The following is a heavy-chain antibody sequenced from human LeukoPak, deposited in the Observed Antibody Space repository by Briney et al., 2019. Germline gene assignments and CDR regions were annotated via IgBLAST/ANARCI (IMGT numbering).Heavy chain of an antibody. CDR1: EFTFRSYD. V-gene: IGHV3-30*18. Sequence: PGRSLRLSCVASEFTFRSYDMHWVRQAPGKGLEWVAVISYDGSNKDYADSVKGRFTISRDNTKNTLFLQVNSLRAEDTAVYYCAKEVRGDAFDIWGQGTMVTVSS. D-gene: IGHD3-16*01. CDR3: AKEVRGDAFDI. CDR2: ISYDGSNK. J-gene: IGHJ3*02.